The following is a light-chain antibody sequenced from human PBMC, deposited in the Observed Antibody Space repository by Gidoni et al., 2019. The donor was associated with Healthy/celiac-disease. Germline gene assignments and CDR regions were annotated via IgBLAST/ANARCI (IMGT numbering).Light chain of an antibody. CDR3: SSYTSSSARV. CDR1: SSDVGGYNY. J-gene: IGLJ3*02. CDR2: DVS. Sequence: QSALTPPASVSGAPGTPSTISCTGTSSDVGGYNYVSWYQQHPGKAPKLMIYDVSNRPSGVSNRFSGSKSGNTASLTISGLQAEDEADYYCSSYTSSSARVFGGGTKLTVL. V-gene: IGLV2-14*03.